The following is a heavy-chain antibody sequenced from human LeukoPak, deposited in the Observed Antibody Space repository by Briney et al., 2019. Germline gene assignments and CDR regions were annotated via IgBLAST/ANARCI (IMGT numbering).Heavy chain of an antibody. CDR2: IYTSGST. D-gene: IGHD3-16*01. CDR1: GGSISSGSYY. J-gene: IGHJ1*01. V-gene: IGHV4-61*02. CDR3: ARDSGLNPKRSEYFQH. Sequence: SETLSLTCTVSGGSISSGSYYWNCIRQPAGKELECIGRIYTSGSTNYTPSLKSRVTISIDTSKNQFSLKLSSVTAADTAVYYCARDSGLNPKRSEYFQHWGQGILVTVSS.